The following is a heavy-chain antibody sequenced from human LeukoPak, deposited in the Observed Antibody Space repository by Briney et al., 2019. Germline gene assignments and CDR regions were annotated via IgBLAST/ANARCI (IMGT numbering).Heavy chain of an antibody. CDR1: GFTFNNYW. Sequence: GGSLRLSCVASGFTFNNYWMHWVRQAPGKGLVWVSRINTDGSSTTYADSVKGRFTISRDNAKNTLHLQMNSLRAEDTALYYFARSKGGAFDIWGQGTMVTVSS. J-gene: IGHJ3*02. CDR2: INTDGSST. V-gene: IGHV3-74*01. CDR3: ARSKGGAFDI.